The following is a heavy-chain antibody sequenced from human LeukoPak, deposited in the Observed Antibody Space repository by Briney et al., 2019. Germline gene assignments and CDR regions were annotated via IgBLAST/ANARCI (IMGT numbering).Heavy chain of an antibody. CDR3: ARAPQLGNDAGAFDT. CDR2: ISYDGSNK. J-gene: IGHJ3*02. V-gene: IGHV3-30*04. Sequence: PGGSLRLSCAASGFTFSSYAMHWVRQAPGKGLEWVAVISYDGSNKYYADSVKGRFTISRDNSKNTLYLQMNSLRAEDTAVYYCARAPQLGNDAGAFDTWGQGTMVTVSS. D-gene: IGHD7-27*01. CDR1: GFTFSSYA.